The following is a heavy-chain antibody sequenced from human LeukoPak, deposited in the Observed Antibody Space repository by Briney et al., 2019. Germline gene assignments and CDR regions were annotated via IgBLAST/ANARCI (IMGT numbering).Heavy chain of an antibody. D-gene: IGHD4-11*01. Sequence: GGSLRLSCATSGFNFSSYGMHWVRQAPGKGLERVAVIWYDGSKKSYADSLKGRFTISRDNFKNTLYLQMKSLRAEDTAVYYCVKDSYSNYHYFDYWGQGTLVTVSS. CDR2: IWYDGSKK. CDR3: VKDSYSNYHYFDY. V-gene: IGHV3-33*06. CDR1: GFNFSSYG. J-gene: IGHJ4*02.